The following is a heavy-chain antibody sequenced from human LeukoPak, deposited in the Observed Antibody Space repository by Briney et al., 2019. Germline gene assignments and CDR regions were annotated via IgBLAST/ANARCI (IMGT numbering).Heavy chain of an antibody. CDR2: IYYSGST. CDR1: GGSISSGGYY. D-gene: IGHD3-3*01. V-gene: IGHV4-39*02. J-gene: IGHJ3*02. CDR3: ARDRAIFGGVAFDI. Sequence: SETLSLTCTVSGGSISSGGYYWSWIRQPPGKGLEWIGSIYYSGSTYYNPSLKSRVTISLDTSKNQFSLKLSSVTAADTAVYYCARDRAIFGGVAFDIWGQGTMVTVSS.